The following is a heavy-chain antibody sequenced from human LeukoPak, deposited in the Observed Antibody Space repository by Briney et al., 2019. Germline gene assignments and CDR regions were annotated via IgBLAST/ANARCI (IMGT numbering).Heavy chain of an antibody. V-gene: IGHV4-61*02. CDR3: ARDSRRDGYNLDY. J-gene: IGHJ4*02. CDR2: IYISGST. D-gene: IGHD5-24*01. Sequence: PSETLSLTCTVSGGSFSSGLYYWTWIRQPAGKGLEWIGRIYISGSTNYNPSLKSRVTISRDTSKNEFSLKLSSVTAADTAVYYCARDSRRDGYNLDYWGRGTLVTVSS. CDR1: GGSFSSGLYY.